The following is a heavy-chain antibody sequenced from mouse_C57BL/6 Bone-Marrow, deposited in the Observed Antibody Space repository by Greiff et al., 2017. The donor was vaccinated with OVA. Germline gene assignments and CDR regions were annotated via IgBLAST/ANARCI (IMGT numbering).Heavy chain of an antibody. CDR2: INPSSGYT. J-gene: IGHJ2*01. V-gene: IGHV1-4*01. CDR1: GYTFTSYT. CDR3: GLWSYYFDY. Sequence: QVQLQQSGAELARPGASVKMSCKASGYTFTSYTMHWVKQRPGQGLEWIGYINPSSGYTKYNQKFKDKATLTADKSSSTAYMQLSSLTSEDSAVYYCGLWSYYFDYWGQGTTLTVSS. D-gene: IGHD1-1*02.